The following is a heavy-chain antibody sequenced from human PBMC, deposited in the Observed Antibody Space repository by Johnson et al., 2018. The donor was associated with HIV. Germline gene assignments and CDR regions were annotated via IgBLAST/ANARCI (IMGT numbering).Heavy chain of an antibody. V-gene: IGHV3-48*04. Sequence: VQLVESGGGVVQPARSLRLSCAASGFTFSSYGIHWVRQAPGKGLEWVSYISSSGSTIYYAESVKGRFTISRDNAKNSLYLQMNSLRAEDTAVYYCARAREVYYLDAFDIWGQGTMVTVSS. J-gene: IGHJ3*02. D-gene: IGHD3-22*01. CDR1: GFTFSSYG. CDR3: ARAREVYYLDAFDI. CDR2: ISSSGSTI.